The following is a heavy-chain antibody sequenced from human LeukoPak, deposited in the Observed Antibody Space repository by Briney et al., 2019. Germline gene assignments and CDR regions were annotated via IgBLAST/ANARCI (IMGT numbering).Heavy chain of an antibody. CDR1: GFTFRRYG. D-gene: IGHD5-12*01. CDR2: ISGSGSST. Sequence: GGSLRLSCAASGFTFRRYGMSWVRQAPGEGLEWGSSISGSGSSTFYGDSVKGRFTISRDNSKNTLYLQMNSLRAEDTAVYYCAREAGYSGYEFDYWGQGTLVTVSS. V-gene: IGHV3-23*01. CDR3: AREAGYSGYEFDY. J-gene: IGHJ4*02.